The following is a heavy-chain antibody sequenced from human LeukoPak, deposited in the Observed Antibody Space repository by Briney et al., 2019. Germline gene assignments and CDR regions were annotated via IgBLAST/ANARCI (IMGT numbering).Heavy chain of an antibody. CDR1: GVTVSNNF. J-gene: IGHJ4*02. D-gene: IGHD5-24*01. CDR3: ARDPPAVAINTYG. V-gene: IGHV3-66*01. CDR2: IYSGGDT. Sequence: GGSLRLSCAASGVTVSNNFMPWVRQAPGKGLEWVSLIYSGGDTHYADSVKGRFTISRDNSKNTLYLQMNNLRAEDTAVYYCARDPPAVAINTYGWGQGTLVTVSS.